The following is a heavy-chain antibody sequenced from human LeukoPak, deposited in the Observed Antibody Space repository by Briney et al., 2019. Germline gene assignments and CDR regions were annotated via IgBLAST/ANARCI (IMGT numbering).Heavy chain of an antibody. CDR3: AGVSSSGYYIPYYGMDV. CDR2: IYYSGST. Sequence: SETLSLTCTVSGGSISSYYWSWIRQPPGKGLEWIGYIYYSGSTNYNPSLKSRVTISVDTSKTQFSLKLSSVTAADTAVYYCAGVSSSGYYIPYYGMDVWGQGTTVTVSS. D-gene: IGHD3-22*01. CDR1: GGSISSYY. V-gene: IGHV4-59*01. J-gene: IGHJ6*02.